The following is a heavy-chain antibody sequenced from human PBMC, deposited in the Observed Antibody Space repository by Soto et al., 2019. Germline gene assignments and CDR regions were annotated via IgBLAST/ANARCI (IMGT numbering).Heavy chain of an antibody. Sequence: PSETLSLTCTVSGGSISSSSYYWGWIRQPPGKGLEWIGSIYYSGSTYYNPSLKSRVTISVDTSKNQFSLKLSSVTAADTAVYYCARAQSLTVTGYWGQGTLVTVSS. D-gene: IGHD4-4*01. V-gene: IGHV4-39*01. CDR1: GGSISSSSYY. CDR2: IYYSGST. J-gene: IGHJ4*02. CDR3: ARAQSLTVTGY.